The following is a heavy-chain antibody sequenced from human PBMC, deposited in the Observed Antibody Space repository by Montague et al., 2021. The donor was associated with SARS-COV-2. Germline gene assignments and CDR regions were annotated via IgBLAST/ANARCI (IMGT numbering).Heavy chain of an antibody. J-gene: IGHJ4*02. CDR3: DRGFDY. CDR1: GGSISSYN. V-gene: IGHV4-59*08. CDR2: SYYCGST. Sequence: SETLSLTCTVSGGSISSYNWSWVRKPQGKGMERRGNSYYCGSTNYNPTLYSQITISIDTSKNKFSLKLSHVTVADTAVYYCDRGFDYWGQGTLVTVSS.